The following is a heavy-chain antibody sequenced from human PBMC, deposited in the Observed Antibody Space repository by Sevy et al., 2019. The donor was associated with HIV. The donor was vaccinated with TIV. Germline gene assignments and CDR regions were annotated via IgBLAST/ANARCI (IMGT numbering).Heavy chain of an antibody. V-gene: IGHV3-21*01. CDR2: ISSSSADI. J-gene: IGHJ3*02. D-gene: IGHD1-26*01. Sequence: GGSLRFSCAASGFTFSNYNMNWVRQAPGEGLKWVSSISSSSADIYYTDSVKGRFTVSRDNSRKSLFLQMNGLSAEDTALYYCARDLLVGSTYVFDIRGRGTMVTVSS. CDR3: ARDLLVGSTYVFDI. CDR1: GFTFSNYN.